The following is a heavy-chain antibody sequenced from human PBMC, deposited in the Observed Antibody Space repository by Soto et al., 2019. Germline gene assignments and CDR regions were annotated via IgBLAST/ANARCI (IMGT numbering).Heavy chain of an antibody. CDR3: AKGASTTVFAFNDY. CDR2: ISWNSGNL. V-gene: IGHV3-9*01. CDR1: GFTFDDYA. D-gene: IGHD4-17*01. Sequence: EVQLVESGGGLVQPGRSLRLSCAASGFTFDDYAMHWVRQGTGKGLEWVSSISWNSGNLGYADSVKGRFTISRDNAKNSLYLQMNSLRGEDTALYYCAKGASTTVFAFNDYWGQGTLATVSS. J-gene: IGHJ4*02.